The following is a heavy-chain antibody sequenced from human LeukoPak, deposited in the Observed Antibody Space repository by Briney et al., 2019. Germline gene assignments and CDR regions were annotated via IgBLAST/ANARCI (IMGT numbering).Heavy chain of an antibody. V-gene: IGHV3-48*03. CDR3: AELGITMIGGV. CDR1: GFTFSSYE. Sequence: GGSLRLFCAASGFTFSSYEMNWVRQAPGKGLEWVSYISSSGSTVYYADSVKGRFTISRDNAKNSLYLQMNSLRAEDTAVYYCAELGITMIGGVWGKGTTVTISS. J-gene: IGHJ6*04. CDR2: ISSSGSTV. D-gene: IGHD3-10*02.